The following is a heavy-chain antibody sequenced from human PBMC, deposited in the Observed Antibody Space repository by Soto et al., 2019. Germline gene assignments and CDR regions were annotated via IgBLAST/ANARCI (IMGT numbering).Heavy chain of an antibody. J-gene: IGHJ6*02. CDR3: ARSITGTVSYYYGMDV. CDR1: GGTFSSYA. V-gene: IGHV1-69*05. D-gene: IGHD1-20*01. Sequence: QVQLVQSGAEVKKPGSSVKVSCKASGGTFSSYAISWVRQAPGQGLEWMGGIIPIFGTANYAQKFQGRVTIXXGESTSTAYMELSRLRSEDTAVYYCARSITGTVSYYYGMDVWGQGTTVTVSS. CDR2: IIPIFGTA.